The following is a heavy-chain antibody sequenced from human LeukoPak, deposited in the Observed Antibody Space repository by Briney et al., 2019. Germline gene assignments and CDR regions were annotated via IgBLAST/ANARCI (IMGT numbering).Heavy chain of an antibody. Sequence: PSQTLSLTCTVSGGSISSGDYYWGWIRQPPGKGLEWIGTISRSGNTYYNPSLKSRLTISVGTSRNQFSLKLNSVTAADTAVYFCAREGSRDFDYWGQGTLVTVSS. J-gene: IGHJ4*02. V-gene: IGHV4-39*07. CDR1: GGSISSGDYY. CDR3: AREGSRDFDY. CDR2: ISRSGNT.